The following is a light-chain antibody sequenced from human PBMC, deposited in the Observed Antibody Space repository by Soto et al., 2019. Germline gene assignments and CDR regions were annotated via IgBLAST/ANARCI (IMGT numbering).Light chain of an antibody. Sequence: ETVMTQSPATLSVSPGERATLSCRASQSVYINLAWYQQKPGQAPRLLMYGASTRATGIPARFSGSGSGTEFTLTISSLQSEDFAVYYCQQYNSFSYTFGPGTKLEIK. CDR2: GAS. V-gene: IGKV3-15*01. CDR1: QSVYIN. CDR3: QQYNSFSYT. J-gene: IGKJ2*01.